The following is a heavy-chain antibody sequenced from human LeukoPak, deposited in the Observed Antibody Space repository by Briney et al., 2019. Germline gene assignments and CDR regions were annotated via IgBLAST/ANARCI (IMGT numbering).Heavy chain of an antibody. CDR1: GHTFTNSW. Sequence: GESLKISCEASGHTFTNSWIAWVRQKPGKGPEWMGLIYPDDSDTRYNPPFQGQVIISADKSISTAYLQWSSLKASDTAMYYCARLPRSGGSCYDYWGQGTLVTVSS. CDR3: ARLPRSGGSCYDY. J-gene: IGHJ4*02. CDR2: IYPDDSDT. D-gene: IGHD2-15*01. V-gene: IGHV5-51*01.